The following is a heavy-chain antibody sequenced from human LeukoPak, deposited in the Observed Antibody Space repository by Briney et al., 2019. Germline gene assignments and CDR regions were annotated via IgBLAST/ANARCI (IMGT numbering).Heavy chain of an antibody. J-gene: IGHJ3*02. CDR3: ARGVRYYYDSRNAFDI. CDR1: GFTFSSYA. Sequence: GGSLRLSCAASGFTFSSYAMHWVRRAPGKGLEWVAVISYDGSNKYYADSVKGRFTISRDNSKNTLYLQMNSLRAEDTAVYYCARGVRYYYDSRNAFDIWGQGTMVTVPS. CDR2: ISYDGSNK. V-gene: IGHV3-30*04. D-gene: IGHD3-22*01.